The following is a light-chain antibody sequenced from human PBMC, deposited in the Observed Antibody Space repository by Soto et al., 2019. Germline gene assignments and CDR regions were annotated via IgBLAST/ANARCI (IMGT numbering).Light chain of an antibody. J-gene: IGKJ1*01. V-gene: IGKV1-16*02. Sequence: DLQLTQSPSSLSASVGDRVIITCRASQDISNSLAWFQQKPGKAPKSLMYGASTLQSGVPSQFSGCGSGTVFTLTISSLQPEDFATYYCQQYFSPPWTFGQGTKVELK. CDR1: QDISNS. CDR2: GAS. CDR3: QQYFSPPWT.